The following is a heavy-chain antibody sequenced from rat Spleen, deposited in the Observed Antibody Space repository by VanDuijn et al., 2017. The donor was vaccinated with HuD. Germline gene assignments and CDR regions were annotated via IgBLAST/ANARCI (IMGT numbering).Heavy chain of an antibody. Sequence: EVQLVESDGGLVQPGRSLKLSCAASGFTFSDYYMAWVRQAPTKGLEWVATIIYDGSSTYYRDSVKGRFTISRDIAKSTLFLQMNSLKSEDTATYYCTREGYSGDPDWLAYWGQGTLVTVSS. V-gene: IGHV5-29*01. CDR3: TREGYSGDPDWLAY. CDR1: GFTFSDYY. J-gene: IGHJ3*01. D-gene: IGHD1-1*01. CDR2: IIYDGSST.